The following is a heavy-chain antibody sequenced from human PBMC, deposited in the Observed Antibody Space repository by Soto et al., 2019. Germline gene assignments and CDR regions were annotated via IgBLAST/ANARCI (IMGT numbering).Heavy chain of an antibody. D-gene: IGHD3-10*01. CDR1: GFTFSSYG. V-gene: IGHV3-33*01. CDR3: ARDRVNVLLWFGELFGVSGSTYYGMDV. Sequence: QVQLVESGGGVVQPGRSLRLSCAASGFTFSSYGMHWVRQAPGKGLEWVAVIWYDGSNKYYADSVKGRFTISRDNSKNTLYLQMNSLRAEDTAVYYCARDRVNVLLWFGELFGVSGSTYYGMDVWGQGTTVTVSS. CDR2: IWYDGSNK. J-gene: IGHJ6*02.